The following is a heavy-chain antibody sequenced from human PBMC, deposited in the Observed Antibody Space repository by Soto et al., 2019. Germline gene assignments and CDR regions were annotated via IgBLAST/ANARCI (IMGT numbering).Heavy chain of an antibody. CDR3: ATLYMVRGVRTFDY. Sequence: QVQLQESGPGLVKPSQTLSLTCTVSGGSISNGGYYWSWIRQHPGKGLEWIGYIYYTGSTYYNPSLKSRVTISVDTSKNQFSLKLSSVTAADTAVYYCATLYMVRGVRTFDYWGQGTLVTVSS. CDR2: IYYTGST. V-gene: IGHV4-31*03. D-gene: IGHD3-10*01. J-gene: IGHJ4*02. CDR1: GGSISNGGYY.